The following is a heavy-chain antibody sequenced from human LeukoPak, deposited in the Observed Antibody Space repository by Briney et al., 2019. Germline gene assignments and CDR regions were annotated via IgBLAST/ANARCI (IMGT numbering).Heavy chain of an antibody. CDR1: GGSISGGGYY. CDR3: ARSRVGP. J-gene: IGHJ5*02. V-gene: IGHV4-31*03. CDR2: IYYSGST. D-gene: IGHD1-26*01. Sequence: EASQTLSLTCTVSGGSISGGGYYWSWIRQHPGKGLEWIGHIYYSGSTYYNASLKSRVSISIDTSKNQFSLKLTSVTAADTAVYYCARSRVGPWGQGTLVTVSS.